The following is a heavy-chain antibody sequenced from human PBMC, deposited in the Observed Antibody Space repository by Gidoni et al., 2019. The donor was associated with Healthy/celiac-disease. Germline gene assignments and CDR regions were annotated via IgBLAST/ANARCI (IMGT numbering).Heavy chain of an antibody. Sequence: QVQLQESGPGLVKPSETLSLTCTVSGGSISSYYWSWIRQPPGKGLEWIGYIYYSGSTNYNPSLKSRVTISVDTSKNQFSLKLSSVTAADTAVYYCARAGSSPSYMDVWGKGTTVTVSS. CDR3: ARAGSSPSYMDV. CDR2: IYYSGST. CDR1: GGSISSYY. V-gene: IGHV4-59*01. J-gene: IGHJ6*03.